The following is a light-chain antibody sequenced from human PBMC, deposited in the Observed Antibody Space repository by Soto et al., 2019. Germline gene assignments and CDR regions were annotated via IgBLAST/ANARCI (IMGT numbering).Light chain of an antibody. Sequence: IVFTQSPATLRLPRGHRATLSCRASQSVSSYLAWYQQKPGQAPRLLMYDASTRATGIPARFSGSGSGTEFTLTISSLQSEDFAVYYCQQYNNWPPWTFGQGTKVDI. CDR2: DAS. J-gene: IGKJ1*01. CDR3: QQYNNWPPWT. CDR1: QSVSSY. V-gene: IGKV3-15*01.